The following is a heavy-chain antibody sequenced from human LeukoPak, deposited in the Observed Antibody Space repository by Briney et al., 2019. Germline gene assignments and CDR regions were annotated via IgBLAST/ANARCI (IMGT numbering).Heavy chain of an antibody. V-gene: IGHV3-23*01. CDR2: ISAHDGST. Sequence: GGSLRLSCAASGFTFSNYAMNWVRQAPGKGLQWVSAISAHDGSTYYADSVKGRFTISRDNSKNTLYLQMNSLRAEDTAVYYCAKGYCSGGSRGFDYWGQGTLVTASS. D-gene: IGHD2-15*01. J-gene: IGHJ4*02. CDR1: GFTFSNYA. CDR3: AKGYCSGGSRGFDY.